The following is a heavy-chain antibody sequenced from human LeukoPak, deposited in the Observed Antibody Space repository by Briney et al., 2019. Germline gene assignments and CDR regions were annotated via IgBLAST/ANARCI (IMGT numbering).Heavy chain of an antibody. V-gene: IGHV3-33*01. J-gene: IGHJ4*02. CDR2: IWYDGSNK. Sequence: VQPGRSLRLSCAASGFTFSSYGMHWVRQAPGKGLEWVAAIWYDGSNKYYADSVKGRFTISRDNSKNTLYLQMNSLRAEDTAVYYCARPMGSGYRQRSYFDYWGQGTLVTVSS. CDR1: GFTFSSYG. D-gene: IGHD3-16*02. CDR3: ARPMGSGYRQRSYFDY.